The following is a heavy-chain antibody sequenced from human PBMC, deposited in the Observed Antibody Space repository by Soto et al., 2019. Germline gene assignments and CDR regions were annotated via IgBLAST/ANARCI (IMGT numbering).Heavy chain of an antibody. D-gene: IGHD3-22*01. CDR3: VKDVNYYDDAFDM. CDR2: ISYNSARI. J-gene: IGHJ3*02. Sequence: PGGSLRLSCSASTFTFADYAMHWVRQPPGKGLEWVSGISYNSARIGYADSVKGRFIISRDNAKNSLHLQMNSLRADDTALYYCVKDVNYYDDAFDMWGQGTMVTVSS. V-gene: IGHV3-9*01. CDR1: TFTFADYA.